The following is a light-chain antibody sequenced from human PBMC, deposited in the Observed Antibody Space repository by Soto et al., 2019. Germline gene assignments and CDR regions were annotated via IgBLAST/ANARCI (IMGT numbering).Light chain of an antibody. CDR1: QSISDT. J-gene: IGKJ1*01. CDR2: GAS. Sequence: EIVMTQSPATLSVSPGGRATPSCRASQSISDTLAWYQQKPGQAPRLLIYGASKRATGFPARFSGSGSGTDFTLTISSLQSEDFATYYCLLDYAYFWAFGQGTKVDI. CDR3: LLDYAYFWA. V-gene: IGKV3-15*01.